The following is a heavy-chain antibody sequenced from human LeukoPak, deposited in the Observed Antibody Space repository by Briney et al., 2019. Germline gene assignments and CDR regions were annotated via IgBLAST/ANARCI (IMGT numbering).Heavy chain of an antibody. V-gene: IGHV1-2*02. Sequence: GDSVKVSCKASGYTFTGSGWYLYGLRQAPGQGLECVGWIHPNNGATLYAQKFQGRVAMTTDTSISTAYMELSRLRPDDTAMYYCARDGPAQMVDFDYWGQGTLVTVSS. D-gene: IGHD3-10*01. CDR3: ARDGPAQMVDFDY. CDR2: IHPNNGAT. CDR1: GYTFTGSGWY. J-gene: IGHJ4*02.